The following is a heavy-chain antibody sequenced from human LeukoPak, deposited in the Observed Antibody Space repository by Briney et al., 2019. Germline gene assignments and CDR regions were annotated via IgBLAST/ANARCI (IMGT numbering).Heavy chain of an antibody. V-gene: IGHV4-39*01. D-gene: IGHD3-9*01. Sequence: SETLSLTCTVSGGSISSSSDYWGWIRQAPGKGLEWIGSIYYHEKTYYNPSFKSRVTISVDTSKNQFSLKLSSVTAADTAVYYCARHHVLRYFVGVVTAPDFDYWGQGTLVTVSS. CDR3: ARHHVLRYFVGVVTAPDFDY. CDR1: GGSISSSSDY. J-gene: IGHJ4*02. CDR2: IYYHEKT.